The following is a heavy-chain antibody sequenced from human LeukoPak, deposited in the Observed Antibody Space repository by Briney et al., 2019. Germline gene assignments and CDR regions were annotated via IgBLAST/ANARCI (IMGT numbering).Heavy chain of an antibody. CDR2: ISSGSSYI. Sequence: GGSLRLSCAASGFTFSGYSMNWVRQAPGKGLDWVSSISSGSSYINHAASVKGRFTISRDNAKNSLYLQMNSLRAEDTAVYYCAREEYYDTSGYYDYWGQGTLVTVSS. CDR1: GFTFSGYS. D-gene: IGHD3-22*01. V-gene: IGHV3-21*01. CDR3: AREEYYDTSGYYDY. J-gene: IGHJ4*02.